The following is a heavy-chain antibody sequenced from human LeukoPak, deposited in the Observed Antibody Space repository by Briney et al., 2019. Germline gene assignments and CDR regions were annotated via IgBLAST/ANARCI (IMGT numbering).Heavy chain of an antibody. J-gene: IGHJ6*03. CDR1: GFTFSSYA. CDR2: ISGSGGST. D-gene: IGHD1-14*01. Sequence: PGGSLGLSCAASGFTFSSYAMSWVRQAPGKGLEWVSAISGSGGSTYYADSVKGRFTISRDNSKNTLYLQMNSLRAEDTAVYYCAKVDHTRVGYYMDVWGKGTTVTVSS. CDR3: AKVDHTRVGYYMDV. V-gene: IGHV3-23*01.